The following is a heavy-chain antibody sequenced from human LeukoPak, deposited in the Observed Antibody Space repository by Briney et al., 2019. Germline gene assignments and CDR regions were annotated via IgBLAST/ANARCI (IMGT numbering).Heavy chain of an antibody. CDR1: GFSVNGNY. Sequence: GGSLRLSCAASGFSVNGNYWHRVRQTPGKRPQWISIIYSDGKTLYADSVRGRFTFSRDNSKNTLYLQMYSLRVEDTAVYFCAGGDYPLTYWGQGSLVTVSS. D-gene: IGHD4-17*01. V-gene: IGHV3-66*01. CDR3: AGGDYPLTY. J-gene: IGHJ4*02. CDR2: IYSDGKT.